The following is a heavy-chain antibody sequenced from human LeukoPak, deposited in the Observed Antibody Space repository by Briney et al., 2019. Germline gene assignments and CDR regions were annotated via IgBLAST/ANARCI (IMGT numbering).Heavy chain of an antibody. CDR2: ITSSGSDV. Sequence: GGSLRLSCAASGFAFSTYTMNWVRQPPGKGLEWVSSITSSGSDVYYVDSVKGRLTISRDNTKNSLYLQMNSLRAEDTAVYYCARDAGIAVAESVDYWGQGTLVTVSS. CDR1: GFAFSTYT. J-gene: IGHJ4*02. D-gene: IGHD6-19*01. CDR3: ARDAGIAVAESVDY. V-gene: IGHV3-21*01.